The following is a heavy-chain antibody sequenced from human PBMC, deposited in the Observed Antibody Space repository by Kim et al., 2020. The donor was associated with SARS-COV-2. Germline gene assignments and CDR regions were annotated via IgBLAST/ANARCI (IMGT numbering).Heavy chain of an antibody. Sequence: ASVKVSCKASGYTFTSYAMNWVRQAPGQGLEWMGWINTNTGNPTYAQGFTGRFVFSLDTSVSTAYLQISSLKAEDTAVYYCAREFSITMVRGVIVGDDYYYYGMDVWGQGTTVTVSS. J-gene: IGHJ6*02. D-gene: IGHD3-10*01. CDR1: GYTFTSYA. CDR2: INTNTGNP. CDR3: AREFSITMVRGVIVGDDYYYYGMDV. V-gene: IGHV7-4-1*02.